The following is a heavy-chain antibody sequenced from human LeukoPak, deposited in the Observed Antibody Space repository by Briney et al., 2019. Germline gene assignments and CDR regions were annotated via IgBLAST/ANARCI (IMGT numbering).Heavy chain of an antibody. V-gene: IGHV3-7*03. CDR3: AKSSSGSSLYYGMDV. CDR1: GFTFSSYW. J-gene: IGHJ6*02. Sequence: GGSLRLSCAASGFTFSSYWMSWVRQAPGKGLEWVANIKQDGSEKYVDSVKGRFTISRDNSKNTLYLQMNSLRAEDTALYYCAKSSSGSSLYYGMDVWGQGTTVTVSS. CDR2: IKQDGSEK. D-gene: IGHD2-15*01.